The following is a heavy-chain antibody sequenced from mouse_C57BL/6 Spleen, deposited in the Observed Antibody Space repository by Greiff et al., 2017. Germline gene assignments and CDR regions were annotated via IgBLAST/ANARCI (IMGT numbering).Heavy chain of an antibody. CDR1: GFTFSSYG. Sequence: EVMLVESGGDLVTPGGSLKLSCAASGFTFSSYGMSWVRQTPDKRLEWVATISSGGSYTYYPDSVKGRFTISRDNAKNTLYLHMSSLKSEDTAMYYCARYSNSYYFDYWGQGTTLTVSS. J-gene: IGHJ2*01. V-gene: IGHV5-6*01. D-gene: IGHD2-5*01. CDR3: ARYSNSYYFDY. CDR2: ISSGGSYT.